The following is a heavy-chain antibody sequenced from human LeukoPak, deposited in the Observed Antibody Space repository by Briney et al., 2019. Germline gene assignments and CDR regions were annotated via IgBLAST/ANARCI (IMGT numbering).Heavy chain of an antibody. J-gene: IGHJ4*02. V-gene: IGHV1-8*01. CDR3: ARWAYSSSSVDY. Sequence: ASVKVSCKASGYTFTSYDINWVRQATGQGLEWMGWMNPNSGNTGYAQKFQGRVTMTRNTSISTAYMELSSLRSDDTAVYYCARWAYSSSSVDYWGQGTLVTVSS. CDR1: GYTFTSYD. CDR2: MNPNSGNT. D-gene: IGHD6-6*01.